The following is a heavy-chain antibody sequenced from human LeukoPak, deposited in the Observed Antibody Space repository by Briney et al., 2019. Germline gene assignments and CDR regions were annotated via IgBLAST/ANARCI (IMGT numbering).Heavy chain of an antibody. D-gene: IGHD6-6*01. CDR3: VRDRSSSRDF. V-gene: IGHV1-2*02. CDR1: GYTFTDYF. CDR2: INPNSGGT. Sequence: ASVKVSCKASGYTFTDYFLHWVRQAPGQGLEWMGWINPNSGGTNYAQKFQGRVTMTRDTSISTAYMELSRLRSDDTAVYFCVRDRSSSRDFWGQGTLVTVSS. J-gene: IGHJ4*02.